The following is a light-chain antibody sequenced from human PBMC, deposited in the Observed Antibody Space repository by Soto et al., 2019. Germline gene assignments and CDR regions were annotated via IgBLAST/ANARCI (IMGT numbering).Light chain of an antibody. Sequence: IVMTQSPATLSVSPGERAIRSWRASQSISINLAWYQQKPGQAPRLLIYAASNRATGVPARFSGSWSGTEFTLTISSLQSEDFAVYYCQQYNNWITFGQGTRLEIK. CDR3: QQYNNWIT. V-gene: IGKV3-15*01. J-gene: IGKJ5*01. CDR2: AAS. CDR1: QSISIN.